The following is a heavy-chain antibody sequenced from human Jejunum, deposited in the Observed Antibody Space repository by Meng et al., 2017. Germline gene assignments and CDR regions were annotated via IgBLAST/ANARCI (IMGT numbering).Heavy chain of an antibody. V-gene: IGHV3-49*03. CDR1: GFPFGDYS. D-gene: IGHD3-10*01. J-gene: IGHJ4*02. Sequence: GESLKISCAASGFPFGDYSMSWFRQAPGKGLEWVAFIRIKRDGGTTEYAASVKGRFTISRDDSEAIAYLQMSSLKTEDTAVYYCAREKGTITKIRGDVDYWGQGTLVTVSS. CDR3: AREKGTITKIRGDVDY. CDR2: IRIKRDGGTT.